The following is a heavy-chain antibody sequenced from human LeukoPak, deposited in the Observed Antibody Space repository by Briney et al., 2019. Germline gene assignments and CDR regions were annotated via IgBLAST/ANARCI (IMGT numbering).Heavy chain of an antibody. J-gene: IGHJ6*03. CDR3: ARARGPHYYYYMDV. CDR1: GFTFSSYS. V-gene: IGHV3-21*01. CDR2: ISSSSSYI. Sequence: GGSLRLSCAASGFTFSSYSMNWVRQAPGKGLEWVSSISSSSSYIYYADSVKGRFTISRDNVKNSLYLQMNSLRAEDTAVYYCARARGPHYYYYMDVWGKGTTVTVSS.